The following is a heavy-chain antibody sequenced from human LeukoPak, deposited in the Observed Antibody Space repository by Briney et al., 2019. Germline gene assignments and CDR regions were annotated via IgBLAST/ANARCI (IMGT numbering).Heavy chain of an antibody. V-gene: IGHV3-30*04. D-gene: IGHD3-22*01. J-gene: IGHJ5*02. CDR3: TKERGGGGRRINLMVGGYGP. Sequence: GGSLRLSCAGSGFTFSGFAMHWVRQAPGKGLEWVAATSYHGRDKYYADAVSGRFTISRDNSKNTLHLEMNSLRTDDTAVYYCTKERGGGGRRINLMVGGYGPWGQGAQVTVSS. CDR1: GFTFSGFA. CDR2: TSYHGRDK.